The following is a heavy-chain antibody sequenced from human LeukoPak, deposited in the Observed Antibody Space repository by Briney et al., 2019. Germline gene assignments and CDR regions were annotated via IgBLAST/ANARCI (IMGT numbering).Heavy chain of an antibody. CDR3: ARGPTSGWSADY. CDR1: GLTFSSYN. Sequence: GGSLRLSCAVSGLTFSSYNMNWVRQAPGKGLEWVSYISNSGSMIYYADSVKGRFTLSRDNAKNSLYLQMNSLRDEDTAVYYCARGPTSGWSADYWGQGTLVTVSS. CDR2: ISNSGSMI. J-gene: IGHJ4*02. D-gene: IGHD6-19*01. V-gene: IGHV3-48*02.